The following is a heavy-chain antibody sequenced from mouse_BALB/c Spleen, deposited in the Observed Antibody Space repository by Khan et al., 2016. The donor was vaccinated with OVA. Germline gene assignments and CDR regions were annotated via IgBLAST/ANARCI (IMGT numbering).Heavy chain of an antibody. CDR2: ISSGSSTI. J-gene: IGHJ3*01. Sequence: EVELVESGGGLVQPGGSRKLSCAASGFTFSSFGMHWVRQAPEKGLEWVAYISSGSSTIYYADTVKGRFPISRDNPKNTLFLQMTSLRSEDTAMYYCARDYGGFAYWGQGTLVTVAA. CDR1: GFTFSSFG. D-gene: IGHD1-1*02. CDR3: ARDYGGFAY. V-gene: IGHV5-17*02.